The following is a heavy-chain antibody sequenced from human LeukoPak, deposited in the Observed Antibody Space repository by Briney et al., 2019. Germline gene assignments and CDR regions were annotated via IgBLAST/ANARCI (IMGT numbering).Heavy chain of an antibody. V-gene: IGHV4-59*08. Sequence: SETLSLTCTVSGGSISSYYWSWIRQPPGKGLEWIGYIYYSGSTNYNPSLKSRVTISVDTSKNQFSLKLSSVTAAATAVYYCARHGVRGVIIHWGQGTLVTVSS. J-gene: IGHJ4*02. CDR3: ARHGVRGVIIH. CDR1: GGSISSYY. D-gene: IGHD3-10*01. CDR2: IYYSGST.